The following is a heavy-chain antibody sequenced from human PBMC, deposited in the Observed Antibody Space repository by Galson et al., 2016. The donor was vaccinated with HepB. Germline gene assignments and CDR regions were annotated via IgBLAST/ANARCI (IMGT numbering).Heavy chain of an antibody. CDR2: IYDSGTT. D-gene: IGHD6-13*01. CDR3: ARGEGSWYYFDY. V-gene: IGHV4-61*01. Sequence: SETLSLTCTVSGGSVTSDYYYWTWIRQTPGKGLEWIGYIYDSGTTVYNPSLRGRVSISIDPSRNQISLRLNTVTGADTAIYYCARGEGSWYYFDYWGQGTLVTASP. J-gene: IGHJ4*02. CDR1: GGSVTSDYYY.